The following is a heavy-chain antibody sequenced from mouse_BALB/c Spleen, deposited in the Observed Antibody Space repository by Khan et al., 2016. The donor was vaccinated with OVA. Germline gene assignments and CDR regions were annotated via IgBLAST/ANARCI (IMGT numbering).Heavy chain of an antibody. J-gene: IGHJ2*01. Sequence: EVQLQESGPGLVKPSQSLSLTCTVTGYSITSDYAWNWIRQFPGNKLEWMGYISYSGSTSYNPSFKSRISITRDTSKNQFYLQLNSVTTEDTATYYCARSLMANWGQGTTLTVSS. CDR3: ARSLMAN. CDR1: GYSITSDYA. CDR2: ISYSGST. V-gene: IGHV3-2*02.